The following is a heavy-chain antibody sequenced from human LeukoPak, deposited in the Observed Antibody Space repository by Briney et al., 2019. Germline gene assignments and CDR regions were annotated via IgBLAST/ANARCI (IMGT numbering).Heavy chain of an antibody. J-gene: IGHJ4*02. CDR2: ISSSSSFI. V-gene: IGHV3-21*01. Sequence: GGSLRLSCAGSGFNFSSYSMSWVRQAPWKGLEFVSSISSSSSFIYYADSVKGRFTISRDNAKKSLSLQMNSLRADDTAVYYCARVARCTSCFDVDYWGQGTLVTVSS. CDR3: ARVARCTSCFDVDY. D-gene: IGHD2-2*01. CDR1: GFNFSSYS.